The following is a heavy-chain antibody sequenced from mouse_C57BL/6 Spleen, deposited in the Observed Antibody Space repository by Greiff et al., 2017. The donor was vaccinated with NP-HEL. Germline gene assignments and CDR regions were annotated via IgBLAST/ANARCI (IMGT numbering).Heavy chain of an antibody. CDR3: ARDSNDPWFAY. CDR1: GYAFSGYW. V-gene: IGHV1-80*01. D-gene: IGHD2-5*01. CDR2: IYPGDGDT. Sequence: VKLQQSGAELVKPGASVKISCKASGYAFSGYWMNWVKQRPGKGLEWIGQIYPGDGDTNYNGKFKGKATLTADKSSSTAYMQLSSLTSEDSAVYFCARDSNDPWFAYWGQGTLVTVSA. J-gene: IGHJ3*01.